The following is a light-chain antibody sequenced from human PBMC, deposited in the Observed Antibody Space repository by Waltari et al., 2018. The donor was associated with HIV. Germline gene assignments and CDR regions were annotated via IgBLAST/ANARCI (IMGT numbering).Light chain of an antibody. Sequence: QSVLTQPPSVSAAPGQKVTISCSGSSSNIGDNYVTWYQQPPGTAPQPLIYDSKNRPSGIPDRFSASQTGTSASLGITGLQTVDEADYYCGTWDSSLSAGLFGGGTKLTVL. V-gene: IGLV1-51*01. J-gene: IGLJ2*01. CDR3: GTWDSSLSAGL. CDR2: DSK. CDR1: SSNIGDNY.